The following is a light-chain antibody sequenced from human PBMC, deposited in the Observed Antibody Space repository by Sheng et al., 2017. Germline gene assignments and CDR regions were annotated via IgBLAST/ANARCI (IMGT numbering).Light chain of an antibody. CDR2: DVT. CDR1: SGDIGAFDY. J-gene: IGLJ3*02. Sequence: QSALTQVASVSGSPGQSITISCTGSSGDIGAFDYVAWYQQHPGTVPKLIIYDVTNRPSGVSNRFSGSKSGNTASLTISGLQAEDEAHYYCTSYTNTLTWVFGGGTKLTVL. V-gene: IGLV2-14*03. CDR3: TSYTNTLTWV.